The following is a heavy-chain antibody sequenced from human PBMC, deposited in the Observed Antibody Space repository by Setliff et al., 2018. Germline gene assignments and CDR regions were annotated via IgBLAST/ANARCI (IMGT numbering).Heavy chain of an antibody. D-gene: IGHD3-3*01. CDR3: ARQVSHYDFWSGYYGYYYYYMDV. CDR2: INYLGNT. J-gene: IGHJ6*03. CDR1: GDSISSSSYY. Sequence: PSETLSLTCTVSGDSISSSSYYWGWIRQPPGKGLELIGDINYLGNTNYNPSLKSRVTISVDTSKNQFSLKLSSVTAADTAVYYCARQVSHYDFWSGYYGYYYYYMDVWGNGTTVTVSS. V-gene: IGHV4-39*07.